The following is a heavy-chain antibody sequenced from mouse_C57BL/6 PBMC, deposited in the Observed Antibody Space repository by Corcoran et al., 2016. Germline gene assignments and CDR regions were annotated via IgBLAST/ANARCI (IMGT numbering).Heavy chain of an antibody. CDR1: GYTFTDYN. J-gene: IGHJ3*01. Sequence: EVQLQQSGPELVKPGASVKIPCKASGYTFTDYNMDWVKQSHGKSLEWIGDINPNNGGTIYNQKFKGKATLTVDKSSSTAYMELRSLTSEDTAVYYCARRNYDYLWFAYWGQGTLVTVSA. CDR3: ARRNYDYLWFAY. V-gene: IGHV1-18*01. D-gene: IGHD2-4*01. CDR2: INPNNGGT.